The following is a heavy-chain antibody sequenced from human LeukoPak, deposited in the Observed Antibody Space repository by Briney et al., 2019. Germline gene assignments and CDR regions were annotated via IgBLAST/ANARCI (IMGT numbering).Heavy chain of an antibody. J-gene: IGHJ4*02. D-gene: IGHD3-10*01. CDR3: AGFDYYGSESYYNHFDS. Sequence: GGSLRLSCAASGFTFSSYEMNWVRQAPGKGLEWVSYISISGSTIYYADSVKGRFTISRDNAKNSLYLQMSSLRAEDTAVYYCAGFDYYGSESYYNHFDSWGQGTLVTVSS. CDR2: ISISGSTI. CDR1: GFTFSSYE. V-gene: IGHV3-48*03.